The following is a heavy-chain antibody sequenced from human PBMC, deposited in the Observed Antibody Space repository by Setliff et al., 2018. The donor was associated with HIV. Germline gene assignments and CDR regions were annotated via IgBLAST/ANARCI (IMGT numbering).Heavy chain of an antibody. D-gene: IGHD3-22*01. CDR1: GGPISSGSHY. CDR2: IHSSGST. V-gene: IGHV4-61*02. Sequence: SETLSLTCTVSGGPISSGSHYWSWIRQPAGKGLEWIGRIHSSGSTNYNPTLKSRVTTSVDTSKNQFTLKLKSVTAADTAVYYCARATYYYDSSGYYYKSYYFDYWGQGTLVTVSS. J-gene: IGHJ4*02. CDR3: ARATYYYDSSGYYYKSYYFDY.